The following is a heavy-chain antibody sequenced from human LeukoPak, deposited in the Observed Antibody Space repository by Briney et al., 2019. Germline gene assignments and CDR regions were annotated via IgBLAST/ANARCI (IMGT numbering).Heavy chain of an antibody. V-gene: IGHV4-4*02. J-gene: IGHJ6*02. CDR3: ARDLPDYYDSSGYYGMDV. Sequence: PSGTLSLTCAVSGGSISSSNWWSWVRQPPGKGLEWIGEIYYSGSTNYNSSLKSRVTISVDKSKNQFSLKLSSVTAADTAVYYCARDLPDYYDSSGYYGMDVWGQGTTVTVSS. D-gene: IGHD3-22*01. CDR1: GGSISSSNW. CDR2: IYYSGST.